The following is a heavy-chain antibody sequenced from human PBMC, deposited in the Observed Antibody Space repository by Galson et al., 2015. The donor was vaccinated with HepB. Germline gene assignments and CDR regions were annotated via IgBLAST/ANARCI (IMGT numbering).Heavy chain of an antibody. CDR1: GFAFNTYT. CDR3: ARDAMGRGSGSYSAFDY. J-gene: IGHJ4*02. Sequence: SLRLSCAASGFAFNTYTMQWVRQAPGKGLEWVAAVSSAGNNQFHADSVKGRLTFSRDNSENMLYLQMNSLRVDDTAIYYCARDAMGRGSGSYSAFDYWGQGTLVTASS. V-gene: IGHV3-30-3*01. D-gene: IGHD1-26*01. CDR2: VSSAGNNQ.